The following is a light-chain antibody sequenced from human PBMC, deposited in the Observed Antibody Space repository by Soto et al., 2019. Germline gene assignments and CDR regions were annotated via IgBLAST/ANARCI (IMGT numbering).Light chain of an antibody. CDR3: QQYNSNLYT. J-gene: IGKJ2*01. CDR2: KAS. Sequence: DIQMIQSPSTLSASVGDSVTLTCRASQPINYWLAWYQQKPGKAPKLLIYKASSLESGIPSRFSGSGYGTEFTLTISSLQPDDFATYYCQQYNSNLYTFGQGTKLEIK. V-gene: IGKV1-5*03. CDR1: QPINYW.